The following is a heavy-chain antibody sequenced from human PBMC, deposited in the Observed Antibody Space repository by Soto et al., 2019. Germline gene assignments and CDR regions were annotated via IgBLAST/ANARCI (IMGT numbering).Heavy chain of an antibody. CDR1: GGTFSSYT. CDR2: IIPILGIA. Sequence: QVQLVQSGAEVKKPGSSVKVSCKASGGTFSSYTISWVRQAPGQGLVWMGRIIPILGIANYAQKFQGRVTITADKSTSTAYMELSSLRSEDTAVYYCATSIVVVITTRFDYWGQGTLVTVSS. V-gene: IGHV1-69*02. J-gene: IGHJ4*02. CDR3: ATSIVVVITTRFDY. D-gene: IGHD3-22*01.